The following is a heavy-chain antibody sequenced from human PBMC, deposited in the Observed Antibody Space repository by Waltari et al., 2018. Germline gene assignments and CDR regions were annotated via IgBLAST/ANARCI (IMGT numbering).Heavy chain of an antibody. V-gene: IGHV1-69*01. CDR2: IIPILGIA. J-gene: IGHJ4*02. D-gene: IGHD3-22*01. CDR3: ARMTKNDSSGYYANYFDY. CDR1: GGTFSSYA. Sequence: KPGSSVKVSCKASGGTFSSYAISWVRQAPGQGLEWMGGIIPILGIANYAQKFQGRVTITADESTSTAYMELSSLRSEDTAVYYCARMTKNDSSGYYANYFDYWGQGTLVTVSS.